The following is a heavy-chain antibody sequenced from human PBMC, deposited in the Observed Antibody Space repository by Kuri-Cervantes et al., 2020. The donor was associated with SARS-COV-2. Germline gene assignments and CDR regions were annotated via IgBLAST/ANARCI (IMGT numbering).Heavy chain of an antibody. CDR3: ARAPIKNPSNWNLDD. V-gene: IGHV1-24*01. CDR1: GYTLTELS. D-gene: IGHD1-7*01. CDR2: FDPEDGET. J-gene: IGHJ4*02. Sequence: ASVKVSCKVSGYTLTELSMHWVRQAPGKGLGWMGGFDPEDGETIYAQKFQGRVTMTTDTSTSTAYMELRSLRSDDTAVYYCARAPIKNPSNWNLDDWGQGTLVTVSS.